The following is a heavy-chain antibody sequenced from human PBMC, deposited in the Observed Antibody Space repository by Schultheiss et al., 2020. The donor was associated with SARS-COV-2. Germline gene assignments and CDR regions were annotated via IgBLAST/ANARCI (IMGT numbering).Heavy chain of an antibody. Sequence: GGSLRLSCAASGFTFSSYAMHWVRQAPGKGLEWVAVISYDGSNKYYADSVKGRFTISRDNSKNTLYLQMHSLRAEDTAVYYCAKDAPRIAVPGTADGMDVWGQGTTVTVSS. CDR1: GFTFSSYA. CDR2: ISYDGSNK. CDR3: AKDAPRIAVPGTADGMDV. V-gene: IGHV3-30*07. J-gene: IGHJ6*02. D-gene: IGHD6-19*01.